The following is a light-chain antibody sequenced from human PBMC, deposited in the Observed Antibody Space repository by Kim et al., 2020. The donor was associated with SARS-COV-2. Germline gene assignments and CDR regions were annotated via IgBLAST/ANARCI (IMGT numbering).Light chain of an antibody. CDR2: LTS. V-gene: IGKV3-15*01. J-gene: IGKJ1*01. CDR1: QSVSDK. Sequence: EIVMTQSPATLSVSPGERATLSCRASQSVSDKVAWYQHKPGQAPRLLIYLTSVRVSACPARISGSGSGTEFALTISSLQSEDSAVYYCHQYHFWPPGTFGQGTKVDIK. CDR3: HQYHFWPPGT.